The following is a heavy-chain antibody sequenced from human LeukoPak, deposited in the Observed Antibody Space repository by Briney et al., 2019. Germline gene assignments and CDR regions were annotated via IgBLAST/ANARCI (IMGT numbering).Heavy chain of an antibody. CDR3: ARAPLEDYFDY. J-gene: IGHJ4*02. Sequence: GGSLRLSCAASGFTFSSYGMHWVRQAPGKGLEWVAVISYDGSNKYYADSVKGRFTISRDNSKNTLYLQMNSLRAEDTAVYYCARAPLEDYFDYWGRGTLVTVSS. CDR1: GFTFSSYG. D-gene: IGHD1-1*01. CDR2: ISYDGSNK. V-gene: IGHV3-30*03.